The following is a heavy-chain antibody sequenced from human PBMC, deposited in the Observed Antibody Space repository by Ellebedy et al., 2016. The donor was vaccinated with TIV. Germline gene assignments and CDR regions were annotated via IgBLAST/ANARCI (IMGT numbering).Heavy chain of an antibody. V-gene: IGHV3-48*01. D-gene: IGHD2-15*01. J-gene: IGHJ4*02. CDR3: ARGWSTPDS. CDR1: GFTFSNYT. CDR2: IRSTGSAQ. Sequence: GESLKISCVASGFTFSNYTMHWVRQSPGKGLEWVSSIRSTGSAQYYAESVNARFTNSVDNAQNTLFLQMNSLKVEVTAVYYCARGWSTPDSWGQGTLVIVSS.